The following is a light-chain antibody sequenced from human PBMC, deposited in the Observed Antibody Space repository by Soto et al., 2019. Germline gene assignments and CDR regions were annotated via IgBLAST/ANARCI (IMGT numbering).Light chain of an antibody. Sequence: QSALTQPVSVSGSPGQSITISCTGSSSDVGGYNFVSWYQQHPGKVPKLMIYDVTNRPSGVSTRFSGSKSGNTASLAISGLEAEDEADYYCSSYTSSNTLIFGGGTKVTVL. CDR2: DVT. CDR1: SSDVGGYNF. CDR3: SSYTSSNTLI. V-gene: IGLV2-14*01. J-gene: IGLJ2*01.